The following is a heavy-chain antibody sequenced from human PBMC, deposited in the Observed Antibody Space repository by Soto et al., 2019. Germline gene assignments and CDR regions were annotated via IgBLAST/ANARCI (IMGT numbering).Heavy chain of an antibody. CDR2: ISYDGSNK. CDR3: AKDLDTAMAAYGMDV. V-gene: IGHV3-30*18. CDR1: GFTFSSYG. J-gene: IGHJ6*01. Sequence: QVQLVESGGGVVQPGRSLRLSCAASGFTFSSYGMHWVRQAPGKGLEWVAVISYDGSNKYYADSVKGRFTISRDNSKNTLYLQMNSLRAEDTAVYYCAKDLDTAMAAYGMDVW. D-gene: IGHD5-18*01.